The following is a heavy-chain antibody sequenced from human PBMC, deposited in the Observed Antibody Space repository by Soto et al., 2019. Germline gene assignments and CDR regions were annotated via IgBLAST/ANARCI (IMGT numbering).Heavy chain of an antibody. V-gene: IGHV1-18*01. CDR1: GYIFTNFG. D-gene: IGHD6-13*01. J-gene: IGHJ1*01. CDR3: ARGGSSWSAEYYQH. Sequence: QVQLVQCGAEVKKPGASVKVSCKASGYIFTNFGISWVRQAPGRGPEWMGWISGYNGNTKYAQTVQGRVTMTTDTSTSTAYMELRSLRSDDTALYYCARGGSSWSAEYYQHWGQGTPVIVSS. CDR2: ISGYNGNT.